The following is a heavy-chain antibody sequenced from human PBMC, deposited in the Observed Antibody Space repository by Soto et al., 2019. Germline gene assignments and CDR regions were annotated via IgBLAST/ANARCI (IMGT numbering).Heavy chain of an antibody. D-gene: IGHD2-21*02. V-gene: IGHV1-3*01. J-gene: IGHJ4*02. CDR1: GYTFTSYA. CDR3: ARSIVVVTAAEY. CDR2: INAGNGNT. Sequence: QVQLVQSGAEVKKPGASVKVSCKASGYTFTSYAMHWVRQAPGQRLEWMGWINAGNGNTKYSQKFHGRVTITSDTSASTAYMELSSLRSEDTAAYYCARSIVVVTAAEYWGQGTLVTVSS.